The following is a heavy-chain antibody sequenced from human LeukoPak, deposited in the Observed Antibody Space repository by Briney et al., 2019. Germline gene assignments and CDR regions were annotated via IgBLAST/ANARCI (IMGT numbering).Heavy chain of an antibody. D-gene: IGHD1-26*01. V-gene: IGHV1-3*01. CDR2: INVGSGNT. CDR1: EYSFSRYA. Sequence: ASVKVSCRASEYSFSRYALHWVRQAPGQRLEWMGWINVGSGNTEYSEKFQGRVTITRDTSASTVYMELSSLRSEDTAVYYCARAPGYSGSYYDYFDPWGQGTLVTVSS. CDR3: ARAPGYSGSYYDYFDP. J-gene: IGHJ5*02.